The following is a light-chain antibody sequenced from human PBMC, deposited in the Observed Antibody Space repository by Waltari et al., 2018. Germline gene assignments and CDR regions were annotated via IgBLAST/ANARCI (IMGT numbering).Light chain of an antibody. CDR1: QSVRNW. Sequence: DIQMTQSPSTLSASVGDRVTITCRASQSVRNWLACYQQKPVKAPRLLIYQASTLENGVPSRFSGSGSGTEFTLTISGLQPDDFATYYCQQYDNNRTFGQGTKVEIK. CDR3: QQYDNNRT. CDR2: QAS. V-gene: IGKV1-5*03. J-gene: IGKJ1*01.